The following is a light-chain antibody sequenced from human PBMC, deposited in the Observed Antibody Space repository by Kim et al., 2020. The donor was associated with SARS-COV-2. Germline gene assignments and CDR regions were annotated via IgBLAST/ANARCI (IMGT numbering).Light chain of an antibody. Sequence: GKWVTISCTRSSANIAGDHVQWYQQRPGSAPTTLIHGDNRRPSGVPDRFSGSIDSSSDSASLTISQLETEDEADYYCQTYGNTNVVFGGGTKLTVL. J-gene: IGLJ2*01. CDR3: QTYGNTNVV. CDR1: SANIAGDH. V-gene: IGLV6-57*03. CDR2: GDN.